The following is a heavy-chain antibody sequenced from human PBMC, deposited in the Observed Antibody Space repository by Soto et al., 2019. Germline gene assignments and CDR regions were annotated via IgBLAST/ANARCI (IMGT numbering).Heavy chain of an antibody. D-gene: IGHD2-21*02. CDR1: GGSLNSEHYH. CDR3: VREDDGGDRDYYGLDV. J-gene: IGHJ6*02. Sequence: QIQLQESGPGLVRPSLTLSLTCTVSGGSLNSEHYHWTWIRQAPGKGLEWIGYIHYTGSVRYNPSLQSRITMSVDTSKNLFSLNLSSVTAADTAVYFCVREDDGGDRDYYGLDVWGQGTMVTVSS. CDR2: IHYTGSV. V-gene: IGHV4-30-4*01.